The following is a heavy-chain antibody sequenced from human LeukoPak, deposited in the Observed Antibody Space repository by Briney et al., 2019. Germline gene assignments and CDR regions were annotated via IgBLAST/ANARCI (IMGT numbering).Heavy chain of an antibody. Sequence: PSETLSLTCAVSGGSLSSSNWWSWVRQPPGKGLEWIGNIYSSGNTYYNASLKSRVTIYIDTSKNQFSLNLSSVTAADTAVYYCAKSGGSGLIDYWGQGTLVTVSS. CDR1: GGSLSSSNW. V-gene: IGHV4-4*02. CDR3: AKSGGSGLIDY. J-gene: IGHJ4*02. D-gene: IGHD1-26*01. CDR2: IYSSGNT.